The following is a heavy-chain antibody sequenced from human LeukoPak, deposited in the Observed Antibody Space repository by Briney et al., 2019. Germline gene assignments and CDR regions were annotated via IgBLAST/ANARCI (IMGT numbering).Heavy chain of an antibody. Sequence: SETLSLTCTVSGGSISNYYWSWIRQPPEKGLEWIGYIYYSGSTNYNPSLKSRVTISADTSKNQISLKLSSVTAADTAVYYCARGYYDSSGYPYWYFDLWGRGTLVTVSS. CDR2: IYYSGST. CDR3: ARGYYDSSGYPYWYFDL. V-gene: IGHV4-59*01. CDR1: GGSISNYY. J-gene: IGHJ2*01. D-gene: IGHD3-22*01.